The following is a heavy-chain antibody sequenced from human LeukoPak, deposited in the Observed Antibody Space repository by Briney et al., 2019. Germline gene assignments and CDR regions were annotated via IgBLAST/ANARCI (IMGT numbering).Heavy chain of an antibody. Sequence: GASVKVSCKASGGTFSSYAISWVRQATGQGLQWMGWMNPNSGNAAYAQKFQGRVTMTRNTSITTAYMELSSLRSEDTAVYYCARGLRWSRNWFDPWGQGTLVTVSS. J-gene: IGHJ5*02. V-gene: IGHV1-8*02. CDR1: GGTFSSYA. CDR2: MNPNSGNA. CDR3: ARGLRWSRNWFDP. D-gene: IGHD5-24*01.